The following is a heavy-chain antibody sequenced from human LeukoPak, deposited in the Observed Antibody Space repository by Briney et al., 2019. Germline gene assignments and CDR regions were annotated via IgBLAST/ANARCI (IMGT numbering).Heavy chain of an antibody. V-gene: IGHV3-7*01. J-gene: IGHJ5*02. CDR1: GFTISDYW. CDR3: VRDGGTDWYDP. D-gene: IGHD3-16*01. Sequence: PRGSLRLSCAASGFTISDYWMTWVRQAPGKGLEWVANIKQDASERTYVDSVKGRFTISRDNAKNSIFLQMNSLRVEDMATYNCVRDGGTDWYDPWGQGTLVSVSS. CDR2: IKQDASER.